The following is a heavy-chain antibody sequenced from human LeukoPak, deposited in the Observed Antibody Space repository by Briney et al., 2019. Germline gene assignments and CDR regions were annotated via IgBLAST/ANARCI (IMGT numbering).Heavy chain of an antibody. D-gene: IGHD2-2*01. CDR1: GGSITSDGYY. Sequence: RPSETLSLTCTVSGGSITSDGYYWSWIRQPPGEGLEWIGYIYHSGTTYYNPSLKSRVTISVDRSRNQFSLKLSSMTAADTAVYYCARYCSSTSCPTDGAFDIWGQGTMVTVSS. J-gene: IGHJ3*02. V-gene: IGHV4-30-2*01. CDR2: IYHSGTT. CDR3: ARYCSSTSCPTDGAFDI.